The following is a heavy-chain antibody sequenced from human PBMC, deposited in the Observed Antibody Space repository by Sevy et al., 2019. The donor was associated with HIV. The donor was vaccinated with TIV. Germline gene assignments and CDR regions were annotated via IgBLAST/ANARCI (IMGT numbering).Heavy chain of an antibody. CDR3: AKDFTGYNGMDV. CDR1: GFSFSSYW. J-gene: IGHJ6*02. Sequence: GESLKISCAASGFSFSSYWMHWVRQAPGKGLVWVSRINSDGSTTNYADSVKGRFTISRDNAKNRLYLQMNSLRAEDTAVYYCAKDFTGYNGMDVWGQGTMVTVSS. V-gene: IGHV3-74*01. D-gene: IGHD3-9*01. CDR2: INSDGSTT.